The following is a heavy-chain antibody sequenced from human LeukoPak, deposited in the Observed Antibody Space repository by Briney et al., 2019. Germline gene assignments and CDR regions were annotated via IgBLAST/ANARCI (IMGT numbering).Heavy chain of an antibody. Sequence: SVKVSCKASGGTFSSYAISWVRRAPRQGLEWMGGIIPIFGTANYAQKFQGRVTITADKSTSTAYMELSSLRSEDTAVYYCARVKDYGSFDPWGQGALVTVSS. CDR3: ARVKDYGSFDP. D-gene: IGHD3-10*01. V-gene: IGHV1-69*06. J-gene: IGHJ5*02. CDR2: IIPIFGTA. CDR1: GGTFSSYA.